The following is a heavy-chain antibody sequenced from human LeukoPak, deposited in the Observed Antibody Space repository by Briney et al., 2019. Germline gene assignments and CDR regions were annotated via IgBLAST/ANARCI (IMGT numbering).Heavy chain of an antibody. V-gene: IGHV4-59*12. CDR3: ARGPPPDLDY. Sequence: SETLSLTCTVSGGSISSYYWSWIRQPPGKGLEWIGYIYYSGSTNYNPSLKSRVTLSVDTSKNEFSLKLSSVTAADTAVYYCARGPPPDLDYWGRGTLVTVSS. CDR2: IYYSGST. CDR1: GGSISSYY. J-gene: IGHJ4*02.